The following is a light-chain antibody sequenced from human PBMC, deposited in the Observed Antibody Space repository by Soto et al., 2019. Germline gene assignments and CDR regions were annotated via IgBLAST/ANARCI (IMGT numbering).Light chain of an antibody. CDR2: EVS. V-gene: IGLV2-14*01. J-gene: IGLJ1*01. CDR1: SSDVGGYNY. Sequence: QSVLTQPASVSGSPGRSITISCTGTSSDVGGYNYVSWYQQHPGKAPKLMIYEVSNRPSGVSNRFSGSKSGNTASLTISGLQAEDEADYYCSSYTSSRNVFGTGTKV. CDR3: SSYTSSRNV.